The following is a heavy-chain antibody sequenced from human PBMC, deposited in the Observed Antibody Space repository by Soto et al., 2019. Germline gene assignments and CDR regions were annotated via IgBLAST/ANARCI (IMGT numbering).Heavy chain of an antibody. CDR1: GFTFSSYA. J-gene: IGHJ6*03. Sequence: EVQLLESGGGLVQPGGSLRLSCAASGFTFSSYAMSWVRQAPGKGLEWVSAISGSGGSTYYADSVKGRFTISRDNSKNTLYLQMNGRRAEDTAVYYCAKDGMDCSGGSCHKAHYYYYMDVWGKGTTVTVSS. D-gene: IGHD2-15*01. CDR3: AKDGMDCSGGSCHKAHYYYYMDV. CDR2: ISGSGGST. V-gene: IGHV3-23*01.